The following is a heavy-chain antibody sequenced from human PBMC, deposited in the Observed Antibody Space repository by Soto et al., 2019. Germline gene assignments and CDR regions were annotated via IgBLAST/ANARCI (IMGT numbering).Heavy chain of an antibody. V-gene: IGHV1-69*13. D-gene: IGHD3-3*01. CDR3: ATRPHLEWLLRPRGFDP. CDR2: IIPIFGTA. J-gene: IGHJ5*02. CDR1: GGTFSSYA. Sequence: RASVKVSCKASGGTFSSYAISWVRQAPGQGLEWMGGIIPIFGTANYAQKFQGRVTITADESTSTAYMELSSLRSEDTAVYYCATRPHLEWLLRPRGFDPWGQGTLVTVSS.